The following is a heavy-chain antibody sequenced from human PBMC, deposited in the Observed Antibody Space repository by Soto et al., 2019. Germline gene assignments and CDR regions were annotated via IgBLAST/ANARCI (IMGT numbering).Heavy chain of an antibody. D-gene: IGHD2-2*01. V-gene: IGHV3-30-3*01. Sequence: PGGSLRLSCAASGFTFSSYAMHWVRQAPGKGLEWVAVISYDGSNKYYADSVKGRFTISRDNSKNTLYLQMNSLRAEDTAVYYCARDHVVVPAAKSSWFDPWGQGTLVTVSS. CDR2: ISYDGSNK. CDR3: ARDHVVVPAAKSSWFDP. CDR1: GFTFSSYA. J-gene: IGHJ5*02.